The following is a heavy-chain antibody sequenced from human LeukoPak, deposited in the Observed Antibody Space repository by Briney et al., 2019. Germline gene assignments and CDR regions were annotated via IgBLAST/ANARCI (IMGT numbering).Heavy chain of an antibody. J-gene: IGHJ4*02. CDR2: ISYDGSNK. Sequence: GGSLRLSCAASGFTFGIYWMTWVRQAPGKGLEWVAVISYDGSNKYYADSVKGRFTISRDNSKNTLYLQMNSLRAEDTAVYYCARGGYGKTRYFDYWGQGTLVTVSS. CDR3: ARGGYGKTRYFDY. V-gene: IGHV3-30*03. CDR1: GFTFGIYW. D-gene: IGHD5-12*01.